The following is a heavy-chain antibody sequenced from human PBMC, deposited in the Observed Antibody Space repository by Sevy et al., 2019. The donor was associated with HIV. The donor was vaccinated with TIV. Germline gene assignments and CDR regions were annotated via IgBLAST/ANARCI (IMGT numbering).Heavy chain of an antibody. D-gene: IGHD7-27*01. J-gene: IGHJ3*02. V-gene: IGHV1-69*13. Sequence: ASVKVSCKASGDTFSTYGLSWVRQAPGQGLEWMGGIIPIFGTPNCAQKFQGRVTITADESASTAYMELSSLRSEDTALYYCSREGDVATTGDHDAFDIWGHGTLVTVSS. CDR3: SREGDVATTGDHDAFDI. CDR2: IIPIFGTP. CDR1: GDTFSTYG.